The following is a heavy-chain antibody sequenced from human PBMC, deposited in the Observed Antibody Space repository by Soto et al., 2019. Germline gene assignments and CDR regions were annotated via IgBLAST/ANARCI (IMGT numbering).Heavy chain of an antibody. V-gene: IGHV3-74*01. CDR3: ARGRPYCPNAVCRNYYFDH. D-gene: IGHD2-8*01. CDR2: INNDGRNT. Sequence: GGSLRLSCSASGFTFSSYWMHWVRQGPGKGLVWVSRINNDGRNTTYADSVRGRFTISRDTAKNTLYLQMNSLRAEDTAVYYSARGRPYCPNAVCRNYYFDHWGQGTPFTVS. CDR1: GFTFSSYW. J-gene: IGHJ4*02.